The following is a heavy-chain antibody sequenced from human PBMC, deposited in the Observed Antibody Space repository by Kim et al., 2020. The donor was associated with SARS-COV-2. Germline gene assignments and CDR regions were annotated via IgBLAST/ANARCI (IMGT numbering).Heavy chain of an antibody. D-gene: IGHD2-15*01. Sequence: GGSLRLSCAASGFTFSSYAMSWVRQAPGKGLEWVSAISGSGGSTYYADSVKGRFTISRDNSKNTLYLQMNSLRAEDTAVYYCAKDPPHQPRLRYCSGGSCASWGQGTLVTVSS. V-gene: IGHV3-23*01. J-gene: IGHJ4*02. CDR2: ISGSGGST. CDR3: AKDPPHQPRLRYCSGGSCAS. CDR1: GFTFSSYA.